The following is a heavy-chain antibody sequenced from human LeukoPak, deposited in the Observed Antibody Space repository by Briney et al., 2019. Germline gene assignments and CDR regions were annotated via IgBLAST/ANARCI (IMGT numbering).Heavy chain of an antibody. CDR3: VKGYCSSTSCEGVVFDI. CDR1: GFTFSSYW. V-gene: IGHV3-74*01. D-gene: IGHD2-2*01. CDR2: INSDGSST. Sequence: PGGSLRLSCAASGFTFSSYWMHWVRQAPGKGLVWVSRINSDGSSTSYADSVKGRFTISRDNAKNTLYLQMNSLRAEDTAVYYCVKGYCSSTSCEGVVFDIWGQGTMATVSS. J-gene: IGHJ3*02.